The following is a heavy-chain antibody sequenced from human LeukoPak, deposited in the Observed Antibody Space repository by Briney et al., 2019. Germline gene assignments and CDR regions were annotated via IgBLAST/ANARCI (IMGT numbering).Heavy chain of an antibody. CDR1: GVPFSHSA. CDR2: IGGRADTT. CDR3: ARRDAANSKGLDF. D-gene: IGHD4/OR15-4a*01. J-gene: IGHJ4*02. V-gene: IGHV3-23*01. Sequence: PGGSLRLSCAASGVPFSHSAMSWVRQAPGKGLEWVSAIGGRADTTYYADSVKGRFTISRDNAKDTLYLQMNSLRADDTAVYYCARRDAANSKGLDFWGQGTLVTVSS.